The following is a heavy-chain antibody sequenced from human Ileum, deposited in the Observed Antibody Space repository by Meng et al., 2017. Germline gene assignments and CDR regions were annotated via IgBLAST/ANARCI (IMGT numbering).Heavy chain of an antibody. CDR1: GGSINSAGYY. CDR3: ARVPSGGSGVYGWFDP. D-gene: IGHD3-10*01. J-gene: IGHJ5*02. V-gene: IGHV4-31*03. CDR2: IYYSGTT. Sequence: QVRLQGSGPGPVKPSQTLSLTCTVPGGSINSAGYYWSWIRQHPGKGLEWIGYIYYSGTTYYNPSLKSRVAISIDTSNNQFSLKLSSVTAADTAVYYCARVPSGGSGVYGWFDPWGQGTLVTVSS.